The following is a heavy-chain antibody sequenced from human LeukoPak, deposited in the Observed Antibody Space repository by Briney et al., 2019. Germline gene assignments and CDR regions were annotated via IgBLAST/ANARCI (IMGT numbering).Heavy chain of an antibody. V-gene: IGHV3-13*01. CDR1: GFTFSTYD. D-gene: IGHD1-26*01. J-gene: IGHJ3*02. Sequence: GGSLRLSCAASGFTFSTYDMHWVRQATGEGLEWVSTIGPAGDSYYPDSVKGRYTISRENAKSSLYLQMNSLRAGDTAVYYCARAKWEFGLAFDIWGQGTMVTVSS. CDR3: ARAKWEFGLAFDI. CDR2: IGPAGDS.